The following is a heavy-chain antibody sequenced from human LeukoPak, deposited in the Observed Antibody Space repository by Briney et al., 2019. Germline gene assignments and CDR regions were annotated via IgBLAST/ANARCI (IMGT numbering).Heavy chain of an antibody. CDR3: ARGPHYYGSGSEDKPLDY. CDR2: ISSSGSTI. J-gene: IGHJ4*02. CDR1: GFTFSSYE. V-gene: IGHV3-48*03. Sequence: GGSLRLSCAASGFTFSSYEMNWVRQAPGKGLEWVSYISSSGSTIYYADSVKGRFTISRDNAKNSLYLRMNSLRAEDTAVYYCARGPHYYGSGSEDKPLDYWGQGTLVTVSS. D-gene: IGHD3-10*01.